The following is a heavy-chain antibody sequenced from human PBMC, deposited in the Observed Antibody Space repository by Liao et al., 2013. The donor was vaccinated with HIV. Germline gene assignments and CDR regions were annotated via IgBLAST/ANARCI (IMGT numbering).Heavy chain of an antibody. J-gene: IGHJ4*02. CDR3: ATAGDTSGYYWAALDS. CDR1: GGSISSGSYY. CDR2: IYTSGST. V-gene: IGHV4-61*02. D-gene: IGHD3-22*01. Sequence: QVQLQESGPGLVKPSQTLSLTCTVSGGSISSGSYYWSWIRQPAGKGLEWIGRIYTSGSTNYNPSLKSRVSISIETSKNQFFLRLSSVTAADTAMYYCATAGDTSGYYWAALDSWGQGTLVTVSS.